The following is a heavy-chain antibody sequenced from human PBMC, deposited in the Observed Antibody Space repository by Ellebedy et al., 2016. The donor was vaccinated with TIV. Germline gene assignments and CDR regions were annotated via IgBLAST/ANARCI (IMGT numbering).Heavy chain of an antibody. Sequence: PGGSLRLSCAASGFTSSSYWMSWVRKVPGKGLEWVANIKQDGSEKYYVDSVKGRFTISRDNAKNSLYLKMNSLRAEDTAVYYCARVYDSIDYWGQGTLVTVSS. CDR3: ARVYDSIDY. CDR2: IKQDGSEK. V-gene: IGHV3-7*01. CDR1: GFTSSSYW. J-gene: IGHJ4*02. D-gene: IGHD3-22*01.